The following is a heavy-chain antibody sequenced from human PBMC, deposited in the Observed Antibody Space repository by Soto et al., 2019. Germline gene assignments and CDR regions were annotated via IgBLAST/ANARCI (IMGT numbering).Heavy chain of an antibody. CDR3: AHLPWTQLRPRAPVVN. D-gene: IGHD5-18*01. CDR1: GFSLSPSGVG. V-gene: IGHV2-5*02. CDR2: IFWDDDK. Sequence: SGPTLVNPTQTLTLTCTFSGFSLSPSGVGVGWIRQPPGKALEWLGIIFWDDDKRYRPSLRSRLTITKDTSKNQLVLTMTNMDPLDTATSYCAHLPWTQLRPRAPVVNWGQGTPVTVSS. J-gene: IGHJ4*02.